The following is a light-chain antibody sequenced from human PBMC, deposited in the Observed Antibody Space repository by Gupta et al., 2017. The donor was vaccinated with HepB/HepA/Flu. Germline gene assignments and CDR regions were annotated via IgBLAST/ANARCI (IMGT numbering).Light chain of an antibody. V-gene: IGLV1-44*01. Sequence: QSVLTQPPSASGTPGQRVTISCSGSSSNIGTHTVNWYQQLPGAAPKLLIYNSNQRPSGVPDRFSGSKSGTSASLAISGLQSEDEADYYCATWDGSLNGPVFGGGTKVTVL. CDR3: ATWDGSLNGPV. CDR1: SSNIGTHT. CDR2: NSN. J-gene: IGLJ3*02.